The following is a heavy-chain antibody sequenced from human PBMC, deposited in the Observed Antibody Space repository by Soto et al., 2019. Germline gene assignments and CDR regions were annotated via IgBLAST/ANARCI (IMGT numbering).Heavy chain of an antibody. CDR3: ARGYSGYAPRHYYYYGMDV. CDR1: GYSFTSYW. V-gene: IGHV5-51*01. D-gene: IGHD5-12*01. J-gene: IGHJ6*02. CDR2: IYPGDSDT. Sequence: GEFLKIPWKGSGYSFTSYWIGWVRQMPGKGLEWMGIIYPGDSDTRYSPSFQGQVTMSADKSISTAYLQWSSLKASDTAMYYCARGYSGYAPRHYYYYGMDVWGQGTTVTVSS.